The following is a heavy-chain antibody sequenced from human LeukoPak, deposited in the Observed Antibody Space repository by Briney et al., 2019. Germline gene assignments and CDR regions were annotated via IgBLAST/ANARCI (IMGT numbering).Heavy chain of an antibody. CDR3: ARDSSGWHNYYYYGMDV. V-gene: IGHV3-48*01. CDR2: ISSSSSTI. Sequence: PGGSLRLSCAASGFTFSSYSMNWVRQAPGKGLEWVSYISSSSSTIYYADSVKGRFTISRDNAKNSLCLQMNSLRAEDTAVYYCARDSSGWHNYYYYGMDVWGQGTTVTVSS. D-gene: IGHD6-19*01. J-gene: IGHJ6*02. CDR1: GFTFSSYS.